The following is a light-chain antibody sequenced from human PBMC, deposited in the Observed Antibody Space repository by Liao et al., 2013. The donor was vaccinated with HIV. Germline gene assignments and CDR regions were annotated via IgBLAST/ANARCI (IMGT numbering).Light chain of an antibody. CDR1: RLGDKF. J-gene: IGLJ1*01. CDR3: QAWDIGTGV. V-gene: IGLV3-1*01. Sequence: SYDLTQPPSVSVSPGQTATITCSGDRLGDKFVSWYQQKPGQSPVVVIYQDSKRPSGIPERFSGSNSGNTATLSISGTQAIDEADYFCQAWDIGTGVFGTGTKVTVL. CDR2: QDS.